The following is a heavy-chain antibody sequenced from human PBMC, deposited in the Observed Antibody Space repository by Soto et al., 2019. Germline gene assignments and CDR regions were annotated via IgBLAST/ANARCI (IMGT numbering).Heavy chain of an antibody. Sequence: EVQLLESGGGLVQPGGSLRLSCAASGFTFSSYAMSWVRQAPGKGLEWVSAISGSGGSTYYADSVKGRFTISRDNSKNTLYLQMNSLRAEDTAVYYCAKDSEEMVNYGGIYFDYWGQGTLVTVSS. V-gene: IGHV3-23*01. J-gene: IGHJ4*02. CDR3: AKDSEEMVNYGGIYFDY. CDR2: ISGSGGST. D-gene: IGHD3-16*01. CDR1: GFTFSSYA.